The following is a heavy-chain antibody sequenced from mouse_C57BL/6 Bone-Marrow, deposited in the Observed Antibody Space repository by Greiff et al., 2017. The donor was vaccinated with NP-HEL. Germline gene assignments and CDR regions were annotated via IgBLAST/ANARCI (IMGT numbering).Heavy chain of an antibody. J-gene: IGHJ2*01. Sequence: QVQLQQPGAELVKPGASVKLSCKASGYTFTSYWMHWVKQRPGQGLEWIGMIHPNSGSTNYNEKFKSKATLTVDKPSSTAYMQLSSLTSEDSAVYYCAKLGRGYFDYWGQGTTLTVSS. CDR1: GYTFTSYW. CDR3: AKLGRGYFDY. D-gene: IGHD4-1*01. CDR2: IHPNSGST. V-gene: IGHV1-64*01.